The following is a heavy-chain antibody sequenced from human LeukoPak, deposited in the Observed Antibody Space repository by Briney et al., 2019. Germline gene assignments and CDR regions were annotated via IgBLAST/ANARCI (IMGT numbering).Heavy chain of an antibody. J-gene: IGHJ4*02. V-gene: IGHV1-2*02. Sequence: GASVKVSCKASGYTFSGYYIHWVRQAPGQGLEWMGWINPNSGGTNYAQKFQGRVTMTRDTSISTVYMEMSRLRYDDTAVYYCARPYSQWELRYWGPGTLVTVSS. CDR3: ARPYSQWELRY. CDR1: GYTFSGYY. CDR2: INPNSGGT. D-gene: IGHD1-26*01.